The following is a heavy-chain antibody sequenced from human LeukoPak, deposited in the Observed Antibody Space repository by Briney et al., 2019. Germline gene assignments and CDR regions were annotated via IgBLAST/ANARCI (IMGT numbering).Heavy chain of an antibody. Sequence: GGSLRLSCAASGFTFRSYWMTWVRQAPGKELEWVPNIKQDGNEKYYVDSVKGRFTISRDNAKNSLYLQMNSLRAEDTAVYYCAREYFFGSGSYYNGYWGQGALVTVSS. J-gene: IGHJ4*02. CDR3: AREYFFGSGSYYNGY. D-gene: IGHD3-10*01. CDR2: IKQDGNEK. V-gene: IGHV3-7*04. CDR1: GFTFRSYW.